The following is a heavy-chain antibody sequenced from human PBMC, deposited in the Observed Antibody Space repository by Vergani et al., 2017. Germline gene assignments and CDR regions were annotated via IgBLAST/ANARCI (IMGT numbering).Heavy chain of an antibody. J-gene: IGHJ4*02. CDR2: INAGNGNT. Sequence: QVQLVQSGAEVKKPGASVKVSCKASGYTFTSYAMHWVRQAPGQRLEWMGWINAGNGNTKYSQKFQGRVTITRDTSASTAYMELRSLRSDDTAVYYCARDPEYYYDSSGRGGSYFDYWGQGTLVTVSS. D-gene: IGHD3-22*01. CDR3: ARDPEYYYDSSGRGGSYFDY. V-gene: IGHV1-3*01. CDR1: GYTFTSYA.